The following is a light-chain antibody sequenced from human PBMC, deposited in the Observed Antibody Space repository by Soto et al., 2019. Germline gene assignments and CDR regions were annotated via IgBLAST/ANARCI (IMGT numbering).Light chain of an antibody. J-gene: IGLJ3*02. CDR1: SSNIGDNY. CDR2: EGS. V-gene: IGLV2-23*01. CDR3: CSYANTTTV. Sequence: QSVLTQPPSVSAAPGQKVTISCSGTSSNIGDNYVSWYRQLPGTAPKLMIYEGSKRPSGVSNRFSGSKSDNTASLTISGLQAEDEADYYCCSYANTTTVFGGGTKLTVL.